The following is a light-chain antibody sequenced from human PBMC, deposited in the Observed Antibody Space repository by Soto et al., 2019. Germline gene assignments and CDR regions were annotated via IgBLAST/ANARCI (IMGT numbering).Light chain of an antibody. J-gene: IGLJ3*02. V-gene: IGLV2-8*01. Sequence: QSVLTQPPSASGSPGQSVTISCTGTSSDVGAYNYVSWYQQHAGKAPKLVIYEVTKRPSGVPDRFSGSKSANTASLTVSGLHAEDEADYYCSSFASRNTWVFDGGTKVTVL. CDR3: SSFASRNTWV. CDR1: SSDVGAYNY. CDR2: EVT.